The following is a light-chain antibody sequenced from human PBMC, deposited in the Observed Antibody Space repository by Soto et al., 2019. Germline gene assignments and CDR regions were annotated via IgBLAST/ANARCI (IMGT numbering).Light chain of an antibody. CDR2: DAS. CDR1: QSVSNS. Sequence: EIVMTQSPATLSVSPVERATLSCRASQSVSNSLAWFQQKPGQAPRLLIYDASNRATGIPARFSGGGSGTDFTLTISSLEPEDFAVYYCQQRSDWITFGQGTRLEIK. CDR3: QQRSDWIT. V-gene: IGKV3-11*01. J-gene: IGKJ5*01.